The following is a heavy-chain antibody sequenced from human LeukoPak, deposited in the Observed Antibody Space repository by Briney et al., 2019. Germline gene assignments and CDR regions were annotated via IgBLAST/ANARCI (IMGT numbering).Heavy chain of an antibody. CDR2: PCGSGSTK. V-gene: IGHV3-11*04. CDR1: TGFTFSDYY. J-gene: IGHJ6*03. D-gene: IGHD2-15*01. CDR3: ARVGWPSSYFYYYYMDV. Sequence: GGSLRLSCAASTGFTFSDYYMSWIRQAPGKGLEWVSYPCGSGSTKYYTDSVKGRFTISRDNAKNSLNLQINSLRGEDTAVYYCARVGWPSSYFYYYYMDVWGKGTTVTVSS.